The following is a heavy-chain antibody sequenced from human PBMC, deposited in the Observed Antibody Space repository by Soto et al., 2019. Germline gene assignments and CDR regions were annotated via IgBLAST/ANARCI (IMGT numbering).Heavy chain of an antibody. J-gene: IGHJ6*02. CDR2: IRGFSPYT. D-gene: IGHD5-12*01. Sequence: GGSLRLSCVASGFTFRTYTMNWVRQAPGKGLEWVSGIRGFSPYTFYAESVKGRFTISRDNAKNSLYLQMNSLGVEDTAVYYCARARGYDAHHYSYNAMGVWGQGTTATVSS. V-gene: IGHV3-21*01. CDR3: ARARGYDAHHYSYNAMGV. CDR1: GFTFRTYT.